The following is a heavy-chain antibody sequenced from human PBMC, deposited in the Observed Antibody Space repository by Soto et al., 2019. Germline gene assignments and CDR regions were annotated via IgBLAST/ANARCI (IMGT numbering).Heavy chain of an antibody. Sequence: QVQLVESGGGVVQPGRSLRLSCAASGFTFSSYGMHWVRQAPGKGLEWVAVIWYDGSDKYYADSVKGRFAISRDNSKNTLYLQMNSLRAEDPAVFYCARDNGDDGARAFDIWGQGTMVTVSS. CDR1: GFTFSSYG. CDR3: ARDNGDDGARAFDI. D-gene: IGHD4-17*01. CDR2: IWYDGSDK. J-gene: IGHJ3*02. V-gene: IGHV3-33*01.